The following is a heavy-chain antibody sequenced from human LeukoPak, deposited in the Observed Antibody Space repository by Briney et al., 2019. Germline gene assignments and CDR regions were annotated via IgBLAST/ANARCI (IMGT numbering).Heavy chain of an antibody. V-gene: IGHV1-2*02. D-gene: IGHD2-21*02. CDR3: ARDAVVVTAIRGYYFYYYGMDV. J-gene: IGHJ6*02. CDR2: INPNSGGT. CDR1: GYTFTGYY. Sequence: ASVKVSCKASGYTFTGYYMHWVRQAPGQGIEWMGWINPNSGGTNYAQKFQGRVTMTRDASISTAYMELRRLRSDDTAVYYCARDAVVVTAIRGYYFYYYGMDVWGQGTTVTVSS.